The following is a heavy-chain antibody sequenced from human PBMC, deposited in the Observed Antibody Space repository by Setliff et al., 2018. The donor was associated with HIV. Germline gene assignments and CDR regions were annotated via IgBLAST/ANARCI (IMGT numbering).Heavy chain of an antibody. CDR3: ARSTVGAGASFP. CDR1: GGSISSHC. Sequence: SETLSLTCTVSGGSISSHCWSWIRQSPGKALEWIGYIYASGSIIYNPSLNSRVTISLDTSKNQFSLRLTSLTAADTAIYYCARSTVGAGASFPWGRGILVTVSS. CDR2: IYASGSI. J-gene: IGHJ5*02. V-gene: IGHV4-59*11. D-gene: IGHD1-26*01.